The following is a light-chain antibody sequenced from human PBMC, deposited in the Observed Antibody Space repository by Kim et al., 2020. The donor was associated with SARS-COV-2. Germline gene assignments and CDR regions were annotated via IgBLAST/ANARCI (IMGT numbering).Light chain of an antibody. CDR2: GKS. CDR3: NSRDSSGILRV. J-gene: IGLJ1*01. CDR1: SLRRNY. Sequence: LGKAVRTASQGSSLRRNYISTYQQKPGQAPVLGIYGKSNRPSGVPDRFSGSSSGNTASLTITGAQAEDEADYYCNSRDSSGILRVFGTGTKVTVL. V-gene: IGLV3-19*01.